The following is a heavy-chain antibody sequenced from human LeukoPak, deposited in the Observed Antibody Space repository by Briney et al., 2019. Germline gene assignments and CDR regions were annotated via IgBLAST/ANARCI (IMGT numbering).Heavy chain of an antibody. CDR3: ARGLGYLDY. J-gene: IGHJ4*02. D-gene: IGHD7-27*01. Sequence: ASVKVSCKASGGTFSSYAISWVRQAPGQGLEWMGRIIPILGIANYAQKFQGRVTITADKSASTAYMELSSLRSEDTAVYYCARGLGYLDYWGQGTLATVSS. CDR2: IIPILGIA. CDR1: GGTFSSYA. V-gene: IGHV1-69*04.